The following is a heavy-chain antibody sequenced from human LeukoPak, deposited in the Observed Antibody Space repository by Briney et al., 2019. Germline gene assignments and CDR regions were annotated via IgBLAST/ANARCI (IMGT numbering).Heavy chain of an antibody. V-gene: IGHV3-23*01. CDR1: GFTFSSYA. CDR2: ISGSGGST. D-gene: IGHD5-18*01. Sequence: GGSLRLSCAASGFTFSSYAMSWVRQAPGKGLEWVSAISGSGGSTYYADSVKGRFAISRDNSKNTLYLQMNSLRAEDTAVYYCAKDSGYSYANYFDYWGQGTLVTVSS. CDR3: AKDSGYSYANYFDY. J-gene: IGHJ4*02.